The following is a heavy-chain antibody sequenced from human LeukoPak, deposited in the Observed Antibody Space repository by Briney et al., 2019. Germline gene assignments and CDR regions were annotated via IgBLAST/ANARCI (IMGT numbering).Heavy chain of an antibody. D-gene: IGHD3-22*01. CDR1: GGTFSSYA. V-gene: IGHV1-69*04. J-gene: IGHJ4*02. Sequence: SVKVSCKASGGTFSSYASSWVRQAPGQGLEWMGRIIPILGIANYAQKFQGRVTITRNISISTAYMELSSLRSEDAAVYYCARGGNYFDSSVYSPRLPFDYWGQGTLVTVSS. CDR2: IIPILGIA. CDR3: ARGGNYFDSSVYSPRLPFDY.